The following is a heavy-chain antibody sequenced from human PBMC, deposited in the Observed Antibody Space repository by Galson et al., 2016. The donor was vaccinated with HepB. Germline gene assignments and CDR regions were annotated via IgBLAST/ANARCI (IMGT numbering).Heavy chain of an antibody. D-gene: IGHD4/OR15-4a*01. Sequence: SLRLSCAASGFTFSDFAMHWVRQAPGKGLEWVTVISYHGIQKYYAGSVKGRFTISRDNSRNTVYLHMTSLRVEDTAVYYCAKRGYGDGPIDYWGQGTLVTVSP. V-gene: IGHV3-30*18. CDR2: ISYHGIQK. CDR1: GFTFSDFA. J-gene: IGHJ4*02. CDR3: AKRGYGDGPIDY.